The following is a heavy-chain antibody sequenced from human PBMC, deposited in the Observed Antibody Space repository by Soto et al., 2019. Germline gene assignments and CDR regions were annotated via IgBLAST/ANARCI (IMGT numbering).Heavy chain of an antibody. V-gene: IGHV4-39*01. J-gene: IGHJ5*02. CDR1: GGSISSSSYY. D-gene: IGHD3-3*01. CDR3: ARRSGENYDFWSGYLPSPSWFDP. CDR2: IYYSGST. Sequence: SETLSLTCTVSGGSISSSSYYWGWIRQPPGKGLEWIGSIYYSGSTYYNPSLKSRVTISVDTSKNQFSLKLSSVTAADTAVYYCARRSGENYDFWSGYLPSPSWFDPWGQGTLVTVSS.